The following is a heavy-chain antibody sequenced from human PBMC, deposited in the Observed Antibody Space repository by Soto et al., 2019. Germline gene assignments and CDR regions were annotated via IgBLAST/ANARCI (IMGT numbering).Heavy chain of an antibody. D-gene: IGHD3-22*01. CDR2: MSGGGDIT. CDR3: AGQRLFTMIVVVDY. J-gene: IGHJ4*02. Sequence: PGGSLRLSCEASGFTSSNDAMGWVRQAPGMGLEWVSGMSGGGDITYYADSVKGRFTISRDFSKNTLYLQMNRLRAEDTAVYYYAGQRLFTMIVVVDYWGQGTLVTVSS. V-gene: IGHV3-23*01. CDR1: GFTSSNDA.